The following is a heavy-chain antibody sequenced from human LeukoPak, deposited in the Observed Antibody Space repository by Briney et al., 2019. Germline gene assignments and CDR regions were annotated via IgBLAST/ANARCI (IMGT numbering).Heavy chain of an antibody. Sequence: SVKVSCKASGYTFTSYDINWVRQATGQGLEWMGGIIPIFGTANYAQKFQGRVTITADESTSTAYMELSSLRSEDTAVYYCASSSKQIVVVHFDYWGQGTLVTVSS. CDR3: ASSSKQIVVVHFDY. CDR1: GYTFTSYD. D-gene: IGHD3-22*01. V-gene: IGHV1-69*13. J-gene: IGHJ4*02. CDR2: IIPIFGTA.